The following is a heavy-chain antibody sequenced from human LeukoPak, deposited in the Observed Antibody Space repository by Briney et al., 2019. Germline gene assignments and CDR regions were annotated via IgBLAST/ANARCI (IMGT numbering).Heavy chain of an antibody. J-gene: IGHJ4*02. D-gene: IGHD5-12*01. CDR1: GYSITSAYY. CDR2: LYHSGGT. CDR3: ARIITSGYYYFDY. Sequence: KPSETLSLTCTVSGYSITSAYYWGWIRQPPGKGLEWIGSLYHSGGTYYSPSLKSRVTLSVDTSKNQFSLNLSSVTAADTAIYYCARIITSGYYYFDYWGQGTLVTVSS. V-gene: IGHV4-38-2*02.